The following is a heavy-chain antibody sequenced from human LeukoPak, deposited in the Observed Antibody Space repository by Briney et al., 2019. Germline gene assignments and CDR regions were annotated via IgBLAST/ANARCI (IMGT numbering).Heavy chain of an antibody. CDR3: ARDPSLAARPYWYFDL. CDR2: IKQDGSEK. D-gene: IGHD6-6*01. CDR1: GFTFSSYW. V-gene: IGHV3-7*01. J-gene: IGHJ2*01. Sequence: GGSLRLSCAPSGFTFSSYWMTWVRQAPGKGLEGVANIKQDGSEKYYVDSVKGRFTISRDNAKSSLYLQMNSLRAEDTAVYYCARDPSLAARPYWYFDLCGRGTLVTVSS.